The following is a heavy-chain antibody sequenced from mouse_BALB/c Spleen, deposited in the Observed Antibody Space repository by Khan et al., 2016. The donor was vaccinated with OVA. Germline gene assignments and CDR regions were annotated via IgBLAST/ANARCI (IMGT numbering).Heavy chain of an antibody. CDR1: GFAFSSYD. D-gene: IGHD2-1*01. Sequence: EVKLVESGGGLVKPGGSLKLSCAPSGFAFSSYDMSWVRQTPAKRLEWVATISGTGIYTYYPDSVKGRFTISSDNARNTLSLQMSSLRSEDTALYYWGRPDYYGNPWFTFWGQGTLVTVSA. V-gene: IGHV5-9*02. CDR2: ISGTGIYT. J-gene: IGHJ3*01. CDR3: GRPDYYGNPWFTF.